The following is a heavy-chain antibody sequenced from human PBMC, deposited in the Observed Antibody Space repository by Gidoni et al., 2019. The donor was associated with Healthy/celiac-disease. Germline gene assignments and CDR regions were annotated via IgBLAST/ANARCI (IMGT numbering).Heavy chain of an antibody. CDR2: IYYSGST. J-gene: IGHJ6*03. V-gene: IGHV4-59*01. CDR1: GGSISSYY. Sequence: QVQLQESGPGLVKPSETLSLTCTVSGGSISSYYWSWIRQPPGKGLEWIGYIYYSGSTNYNPSLKSRVTISVDTSKNQFSLKLSSVTAADTAVYYCARVEGGDHYMDVWGKGTTVTVSS. D-gene: IGHD2-21*01. CDR3: ARVEGGDHYMDV.